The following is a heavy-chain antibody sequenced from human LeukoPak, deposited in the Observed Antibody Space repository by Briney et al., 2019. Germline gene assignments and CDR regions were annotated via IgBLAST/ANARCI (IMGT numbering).Heavy chain of an antibody. Sequence: SVKVSCKAFGGSFSSEAISWVRQAPGQGLEWMGGIIPIFGTANYAQKFQGRVTITTDESTSTAYMEVSSLRSVDTAVYYCGRKAGDCGGGSCYSIDYWGQGTLVTVSS. CDR1: GGSFSSEA. CDR3: GRKAGDCGGGSCYSIDY. D-gene: IGHD2-15*01. CDR2: IIPIFGTA. V-gene: IGHV1-69*05. J-gene: IGHJ4*02.